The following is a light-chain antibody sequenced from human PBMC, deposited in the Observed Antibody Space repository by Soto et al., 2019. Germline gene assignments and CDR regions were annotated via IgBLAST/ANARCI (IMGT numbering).Light chain of an antibody. CDR3: QQSSNSPMYT. CDR2: AAS. CDR1: QSIAYY. J-gene: IGKJ2*01. V-gene: IGKV1-39*01. Sequence: DIQMTQSPSSLSASVGDRVTITCRASQSIAYYVNWFQQKPGKAPKLLIYAASSLQSGVPSRFSGSRSATDFTLTISSLQPEDFATYYCQQSSNSPMYTFGQGT.